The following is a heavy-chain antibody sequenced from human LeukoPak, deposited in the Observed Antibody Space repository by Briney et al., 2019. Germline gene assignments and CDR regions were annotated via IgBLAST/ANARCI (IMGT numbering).Heavy chain of an antibody. CDR1: GHTFTSYG. D-gene: IGHD5-18*01. Sequence: ASVKVSCKASGHTFTSYGISWVRQAPGQGLEWMGWISAYNGNTNYAQKLQGRVTMTTDTSTSTAYMELRSLRSDDTAVYYCARELYGYSYGYGSYYFDYWGQGTLVTVSS. V-gene: IGHV1-18*01. CDR2: ISAYNGNT. CDR3: ARELYGYSYGYGSYYFDY. J-gene: IGHJ4*02.